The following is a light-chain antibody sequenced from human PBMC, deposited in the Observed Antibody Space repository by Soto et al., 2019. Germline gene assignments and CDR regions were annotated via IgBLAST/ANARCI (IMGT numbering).Light chain of an antibody. Sequence: QSALTQPPSASGSPGQSGTISCTGASSDVGGYNFVSWYQHHPGKAPRLMIYDVTQRPSGVPDRFSGSKSGNTASLTVSGLQVDDEAYYYCSSYAGCSIPVAFGGGTKLTVL. CDR3: SSYAGCSIPVA. V-gene: IGLV2-8*01. J-gene: IGLJ2*01. CDR1: SSDVGGYNF. CDR2: DVT.